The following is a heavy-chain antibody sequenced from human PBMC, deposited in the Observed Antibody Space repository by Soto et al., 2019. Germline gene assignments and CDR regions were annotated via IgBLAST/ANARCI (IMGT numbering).Heavy chain of an antibody. V-gene: IGHV4-59*01. CDR3: AREVIAAFDP. CDR1: GGSISSYY. CDR2: IYYSGST. Sequence: SETLSLTCTVSGGSISSYYWSWIRQPPGKGLEWIGYIYYSGSTNYNPSLKSRVTISVDTSKNQFSLKLSSVTAADTAVYYCAREVIAAFDPWGQGTLVTVSS. D-gene: IGHD6-6*01. J-gene: IGHJ5*02.